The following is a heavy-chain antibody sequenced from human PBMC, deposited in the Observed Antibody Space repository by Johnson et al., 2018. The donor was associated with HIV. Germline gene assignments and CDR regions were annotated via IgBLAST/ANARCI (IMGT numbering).Heavy chain of an antibody. Sequence: QVQLVESGGGVVQPGRSLRLSCAASGFTFSGYPMHWVRQAPGKGLEWVAVISYDGSNKYYADYVKGRFTISRDNSKNTLYLQMNSLRAEDTAVYYCAKDGTMTWAFDIWGQGTMVTVSS. CDR2: ISYDGSNK. CDR3: AKDGTMTWAFDI. CDR1: GFTFSGYP. V-gene: IGHV3-30*04. D-gene: IGHD1-7*01. J-gene: IGHJ3*02.